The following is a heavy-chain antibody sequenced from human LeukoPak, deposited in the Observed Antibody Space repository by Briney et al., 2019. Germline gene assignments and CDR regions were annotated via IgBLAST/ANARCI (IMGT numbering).Heavy chain of an antibody. Sequence: GGSLRLSCAASGFTFSSYGMSWVRQAPGKGLEWVSAISGSGGSTYYADSVKGRFTISRDNSKNTLYLQMNSLRAEDTAVYYCARVHYYDSSGSSWGQGTMVTVSS. CDR2: ISGSGGST. D-gene: IGHD3-22*01. CDR3: ARVHYYDSSGSS. V-gene: IGHV3-23*01. CDR1: GFTFSSYG. J-gene: IGHJ3*01.